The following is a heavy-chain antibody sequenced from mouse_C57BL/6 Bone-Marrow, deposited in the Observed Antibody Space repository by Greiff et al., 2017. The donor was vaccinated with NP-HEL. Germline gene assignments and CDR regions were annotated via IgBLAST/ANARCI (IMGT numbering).Heavy chain of an antibody. D-gene: IGHD2-4*01. V-gene: IGHV5-6*01. CDR3: ARRHDYVPFAY. J-gene: IGHJ3*01. CDR2: ISSGGSYT. Sequence: EVQLVESGGDLVKPGGSLKLSCAASGFTFSSYGVSWVRQTPDKRLEWVATISSGGSYTYYPDSVKGRFTISRDNAKNTLYLQMSSLKSEDTAMYDCARRHDYVPFAYWGQGTLVTVSA. CDR1: GFTFSSYG.